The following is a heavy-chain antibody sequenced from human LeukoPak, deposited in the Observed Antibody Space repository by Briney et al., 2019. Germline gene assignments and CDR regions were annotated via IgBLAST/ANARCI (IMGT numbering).Heavy chain of an antibody. CDR3: ARGCSSTSCYTRDAFDI. D-gene: IGHD2-2*02. Sequence: SETLSLTCTVSGGSISSYYWSWIRQPPGKGLEWIGRIYTSGSTNYNPSLKSRVTISVDTSKNQFSLKLSSVTAADTAVYYCARGCSSTSCYTRDAFDIWGQGTMVTVSS. CDR2: IYTSGST. V-gene: IGHV4-4*08. J-gene: IGHJ3*02. CDR1: GGSISSYY.